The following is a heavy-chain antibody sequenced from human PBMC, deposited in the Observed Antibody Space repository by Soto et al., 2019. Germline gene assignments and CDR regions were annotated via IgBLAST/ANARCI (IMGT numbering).Heavy chain of an antibody. J-gene: IGHJ4*02. CDR2: ISAYNGNT. D-gene: IGHD3-22*01. CDR1: GYTFTSYG. V-gene: IGHV1-18*01. CDR3: ARGLYYDSSGYSSFDY. Sequence: AAVKVSCKACGYTFTSYGISWVRQPPGQGLEWMGWISAYNGNTNYAQKLQGRVTMTTDTSTSTAYMEVRSLRSDDTAVYYCARGLYYDSSGYSSFDYWGQGTLVTVSS.